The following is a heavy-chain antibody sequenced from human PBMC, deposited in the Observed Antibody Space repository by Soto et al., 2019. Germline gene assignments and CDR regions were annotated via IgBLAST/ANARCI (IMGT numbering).Heavy chain of an antibody. Sequence: GGSLRLSCAASGFTFSSYAMSWVRQAPGKGLEWVSALSGSGGSTYYADSVKGRFTISRDNSKNTLYLQMNSLRAEDTAVYYCAKDRRLEWLYRDFHYCGKGTLNTVSS. J-gene: IGHJ4*02. D-gene: IGHD3-3*01. CDR1: GFTFSSYA. CDR2: LSGSGGST. V-gene: IGHV3-23*01. CDR3: AKDRRLEWLYRDFHY.